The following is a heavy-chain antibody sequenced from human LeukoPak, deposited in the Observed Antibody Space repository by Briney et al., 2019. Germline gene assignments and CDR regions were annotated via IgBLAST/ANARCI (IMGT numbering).Heavy chain of an antibody. Sequence: GGSLRLSCAASGFTFSSYAMSWVRQAPGKGLEWVSAISGSGGSTYYADSMKGRFTISRDNSKNTLYLQMNSLRAEDTAVYYCAKAFYSNPSGYYYYYMDVXXKGTTVTVSS. CDR3: AKAFYSNPSGYYYYYMDV. V-gene: IGHV3-23*01. CDR1: GFTFSSYA. D-gene: IGHD4-11*01. CDR2: ISGSGGST. J-gene: IGHJ6*03.